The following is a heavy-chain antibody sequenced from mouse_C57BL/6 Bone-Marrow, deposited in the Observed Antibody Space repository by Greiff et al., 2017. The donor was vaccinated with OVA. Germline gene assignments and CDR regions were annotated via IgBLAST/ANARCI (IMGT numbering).Heavy chain of an antibody. CDR1: GFTFSNYW. J-gene: IGHJ2*01. CDR3: INWDRFDY. V-gene: IGHV6-3*01. CDR2: IRLKSDNYAT. Sequence: EVMLVESGGGLVQPGGSMKLSCVASGFTFSNYWMNWVRQSPEKGLEWVAQIRLKSDNYATHYAESVKGRLTISRDDSKSSVDLQMNNLRAEDTGIYYCINWDRFDYWGQGTTLTVSS. D-gene: IGHD4-1*01.